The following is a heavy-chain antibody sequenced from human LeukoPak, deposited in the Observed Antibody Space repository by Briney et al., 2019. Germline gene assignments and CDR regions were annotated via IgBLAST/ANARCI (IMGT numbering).Heavy chain of an antibody. Sequence: PGGSLRLSCAASGFTVSSNYMSWVRQAPGKGLEWVSVIYSGGSTYYADSVKGRFTISRHNSENTLYLQMNSLRAEDTAVYYCARDRSSTNMDVWGQGTTVTVSS. CDR1: GFTVSSNY. CDR3: ARDRSSTNMDV. CDR2: IYSGGST. V-gene: IGHV3-53*01. J-gene: IGHJ6*02. D-gene: IGHD2-2*01.